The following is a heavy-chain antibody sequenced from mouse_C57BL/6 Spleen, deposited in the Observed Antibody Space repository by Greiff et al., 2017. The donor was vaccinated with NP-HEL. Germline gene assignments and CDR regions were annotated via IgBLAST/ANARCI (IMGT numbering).Heavy chain of an antibody. D-gene: IGHD2-5*01. J-gene: IGHJ4*01. CDR2: ISSGSSTI. CDR1: GFTFSDYG. Sequence: EVMLVESGGGLVKPGGSLKLSCAASGFTFSDYGMHWVRQAPEKGLEWVAYISSGSSTIYYADTVKGRFTISRDNAKNTLFLQMTSLRSEDTAMYYCARPSYYSNLGAMDYWGQRTSVTVSS. V-gene: IGHV5-17*01. CDR3: ARPSYYSNLGAMDY.